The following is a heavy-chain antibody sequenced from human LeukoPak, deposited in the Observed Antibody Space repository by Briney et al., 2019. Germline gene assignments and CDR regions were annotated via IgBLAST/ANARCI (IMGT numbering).Heavy chain of an antibody. CDR1: GGSISSYY. J-gene: IGHJ4*02. V-gene: IGHV4-4*07. CDR3: ARADCSGSSCYSFDY. CDR2: IYTSGST. Sequence: KASETLSLTCTVSGGSISSYYWSWIRQPAGKGLEWIGRIYTSGSTNYNPSLKSRVTMSVDTSKNQFSLKLSSVTAADTAVYYCARADCSGSSCYSFDYWGQGTLVTVSS. D-gene: IGHD2-15*01.